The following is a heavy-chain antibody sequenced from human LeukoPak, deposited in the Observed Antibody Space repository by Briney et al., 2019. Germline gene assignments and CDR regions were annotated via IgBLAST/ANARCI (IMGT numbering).Heavy chain of an antibody. J-gene: IGHJ5*02. CDR3: ARGGYCTNGICYTPGFDP. Sequence: PSETLSLTCAVYVGSFSGYYWSWIRQPPGKGLEWIGEINYSGSTNYNPSLKSRVTISVDTSKNQFSLKLSSVTAADTAVYYCARGGYCTNGICYTPGFDPWGQGTLLTVSS. V-gene: IGHV4-34*01. CDR1: VGSFSGYY. D-gene: IGHD2-8*01. CDR2: INYSGST.